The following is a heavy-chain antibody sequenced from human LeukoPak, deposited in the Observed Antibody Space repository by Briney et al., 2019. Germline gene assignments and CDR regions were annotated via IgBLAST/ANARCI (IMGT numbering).Heavy chain of an antibody. CDR2: INSDGSWT. D-gene: IGHD2/OR15-2a*01. Sequence: GGSLRLSCAASGNYWMHWVRQAPGKGLVWVSHINSDGSWTSYADSVKGRFTISEDNAKNTVYLRMNSLRAEDTAVYYCVSFYETYWGRGTLVTVSS. CDR3: VSFYETY. V-gene: IGHV3-74*01. CDR1: GNYW. J-gene: IGHJ4*02.